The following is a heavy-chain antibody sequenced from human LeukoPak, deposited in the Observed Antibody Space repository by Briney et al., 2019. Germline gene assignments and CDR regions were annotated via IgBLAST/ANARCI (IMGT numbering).Heavy chain of an antibody. CDR1: GFTFSTYG. CDR3: ARAEGIDY. V-gene: IGHV3-48*01. Sequence: QPGGSLRLSCAASGFTFSTYGMNWVRQAPGKGLEWVSYISTSPSTIYYADSVKGRFTISRDSAKKSMYLQMNSLRAEDTAVYYCARAEGIDYWGQGTLVAVSS. CDR2: ISTSPSTI. J-gene: IGHJ4*02.